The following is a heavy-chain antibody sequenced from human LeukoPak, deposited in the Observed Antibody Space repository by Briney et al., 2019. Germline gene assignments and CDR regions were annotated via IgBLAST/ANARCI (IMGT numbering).Heavy chain of an antibody. J-gene: IGHJ4*02. V-gene: IGHV4-31*03. CDR1: GGSISSGGYY. D-gene: IGHD4-23*01. Sequence: SQTLSLTCTVSGGSISSGGYYWSWIRQHPGKGLEWIGYIYYSGSTYYNPSLKSRVTISVDTSKNQFSLKLSSVTAADTAVYYCARDTPQLDYGGNSWYYFDYWGQGTLVTASS. CDR3: ARDTPQLDYGGNSWYYFDY. CDR2: IYYSGST.